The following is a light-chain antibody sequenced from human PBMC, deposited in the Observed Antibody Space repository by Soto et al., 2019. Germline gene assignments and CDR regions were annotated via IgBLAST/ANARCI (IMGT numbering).Light chain of an antibody. CDR2: GAS. CDR3: QQYDSSWT. J-gene: IGKJ1*01. CDR1: QSIGST. V-gene: IGKV3-20*01. Sequence: EIVLTQSPATLSVSPGERATLSCRASQSIGSTLAWYQQKPGQTPRLLIHGASSRAAGIPDRFSGSGSGTDFTLTISRLEPEDVAVYYCQQYDSSWTFGQGTKVDIK.